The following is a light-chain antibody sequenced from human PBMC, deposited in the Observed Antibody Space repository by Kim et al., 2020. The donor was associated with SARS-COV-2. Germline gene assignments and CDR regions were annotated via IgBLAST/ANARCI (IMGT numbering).Light chain of an antibody. Sequence: SASVGDRVTITCRASQGIANYLAWYQQRPGKVPNLLIYASSVLQSGVPSRFSGSGFGTVFTLTISSLQPEDAATYYCQKYDSAPQTFGQGTKVEIK. CDR2: ASS. V-gene: IGKV1-27*01. CDR1: QGIANY. J-gene: IGKJ1*01. CDR3: QKYDSAPQT.